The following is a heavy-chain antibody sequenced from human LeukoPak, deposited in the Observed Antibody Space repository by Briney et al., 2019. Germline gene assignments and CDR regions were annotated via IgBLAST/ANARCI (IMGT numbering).Heavy chain of an antibody. D-gene: IGHD6-6*01. CDR3: ARRVAVRPRYYFDY. J-gene: IGHJ4*02. CDR1: GGSISSGDYY. Sequence: SQTLSLTCTVSGGSISSGDYYWSWIRQPPGKGLEWIGYIYNSGNTNYNPSLKSRVTISLDTPKNQFTLKLTSVTAADTAVYYCARRVAVRPRYYFDYWGQGTLVTVSS. CDR2: IYNSGNT. V-gene: IGHV4-61*09.